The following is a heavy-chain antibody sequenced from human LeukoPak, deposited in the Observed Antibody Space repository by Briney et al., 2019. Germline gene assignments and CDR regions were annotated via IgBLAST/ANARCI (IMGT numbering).Heavy chain of an antibody. Sequence: ASVKVSCKASGYTFTSYGISWVRQPPGQGLEWMGWISAYNGNTNYAQKLQGRVTMNTDTSTSTDYMELRSLRSDGTAVYYCAREQLRTLIVGAIAFDIWGQGTMVTVSS. J-gene: IGHJ3*02. CDR2: ISAYNGNT. CDR1: GYTFTSYG. V-gene: IGHV1-18*01. CDR3: AREQLRTLIVGAIAFDI. D-gene: IGHD1-26*01.